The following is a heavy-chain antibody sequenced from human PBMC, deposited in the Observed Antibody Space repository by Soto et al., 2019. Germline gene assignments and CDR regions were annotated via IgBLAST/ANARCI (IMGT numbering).Heavy chain of an antibody. CDR2: IRNKANGYAT. J-gene: IGHJ5*02. Sequence: EVQLVDSGGGLVQPGGSLKLSCAASGFTFNIAAIHWVRQASGKGLEWVGLIRNKANGYATAYAASVRGRITVSRDDSKNMAFLEINSMKTEDTAVYYCARQGVALERDLWGKGPMVTVSS. V-gene: IGHV3-73*01. CDR1: GFTFNIAA. D-gene: IGHD1-1*01. CDR3: ARQGVALERDL.